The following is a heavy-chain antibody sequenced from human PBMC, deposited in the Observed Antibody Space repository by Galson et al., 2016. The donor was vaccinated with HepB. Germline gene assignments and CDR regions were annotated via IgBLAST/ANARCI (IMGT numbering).Heavy chain of an antibody. D-gene: IGHD3-9*01. Sequence: SLRLSCAASGFTFSSYAMTWVRQAPGKGLDWVSTISGSGDETNYADSVKGRFTFSRDNAKNTLYLQMNTLRVEDTAVYYCARDRDDILAGYHPLFDNWGQGTLVTVSS. CDR2: ISGSGDET. CDR1: GFTFSSYA. CDR3: ARDRDDILAGYHPLFDN. V-gene: IGHV3-23*01. J-gene: IGHJ4*02.